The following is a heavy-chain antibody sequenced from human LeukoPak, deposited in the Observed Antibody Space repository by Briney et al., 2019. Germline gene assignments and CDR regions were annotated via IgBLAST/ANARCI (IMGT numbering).Heavy chain of an antibody. CDR2: IYHSGST. V-gene: IGHV4-38-2*02. Sequence: SETLSLTCTVSGYSISSGYYWGWIRQPPGKGLEWIEIIYHSGSTYYNPSLKSRVTISVDTSKNQFSLKLSSVTAADTAVYYCARRNNYYSFDYWGQGTLVTVSS. CDR3: ARRNNYYSFDY. CDR1: GYSISSGYY. J-gene: IGHJ4*02. D-gene: IGHD3-22*01.